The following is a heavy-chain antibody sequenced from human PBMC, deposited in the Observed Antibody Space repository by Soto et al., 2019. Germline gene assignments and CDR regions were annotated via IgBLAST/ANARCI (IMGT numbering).Heavy chain of an antibody. CDR2: ISYDGSNK. CDR1: GFTFSSYA. J-gene: IGHJ6*02. D-gene: IGHD3-22*01. CDR3: ARATTIVVVTAVDYYGMDV. V-gene: IGHV3-30-3*01. Sequence: GGSLRLSCAASGFTFSSYAMHWVRQAPGKGLEWVAVISYDGSNKYYADSVKGRFTISRDNSKNTLYLQMNSLRAEDTAVYHCARATTIVVVTAVDYYGMDVWGQGTTVTVSS.